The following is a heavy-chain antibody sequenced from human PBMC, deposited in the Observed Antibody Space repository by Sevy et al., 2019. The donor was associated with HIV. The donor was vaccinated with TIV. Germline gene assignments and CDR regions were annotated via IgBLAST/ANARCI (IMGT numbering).Heavy chain of an antibody. CDR1: GFSFDSYG. D-gene: IGHD3-3*01. CDR2: LFYAGDT. V-gene: IGHV3-23*03. Sequence: GGSLRLSCAVSGFSFDSYGMTWVRQAPGKGLEWVSFLFYAGDTYYADSVKGRFTISRDNSRNTLFLQMNSLRAEDTAFYFCARRSIEDAFDLWGQGTLVTVSS. CDR3: ARRSIEDAFDL. J-gene: IGHJ3*01.